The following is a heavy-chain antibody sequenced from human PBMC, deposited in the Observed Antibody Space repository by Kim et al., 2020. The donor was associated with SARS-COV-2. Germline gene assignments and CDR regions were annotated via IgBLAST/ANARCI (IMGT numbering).Heavy chain of an antibody. Sequence: GGSLRLSCAASGFTFSSYAMSWVRQAPGKGLEWVSAISGSGGSTYYADSVKGRFTISRDNSKNTLYLQMNSLRAEDTAVYYCAKDYYYDSSGYRTRVYFDYWGQGTLVTVSS. CDR3: AKDYYYDSSGYRTRVYFDY. J-gene: IGHJ4*02. CDR1: GFTFSSYA. D-gene: IGHD3-22*01. V-gene: IGHV3-23*01. CDR2: ISGSGGST.